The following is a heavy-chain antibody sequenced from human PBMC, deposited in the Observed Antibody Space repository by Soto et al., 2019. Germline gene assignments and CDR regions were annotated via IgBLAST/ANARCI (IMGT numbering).Heavy chain of an antibody. CDR1: GFSLSSSGVG. V-gene: IGHV2-5*01. CDR2: IYWNDDE. Sequence: QITLKQSGPTLVEPTQTLTLTCTFSGFSLSSSGVGVGWIRQPPENALEWLALIYWNDDERHSPSLKSRITLTKDTSKNQVVLTVTNMDPVDTATYYCAHFYYDYGLDVWGQGIAVTVSS. J-gene: IGHJ6*02. CDR3: AHFYYDYGLDV.